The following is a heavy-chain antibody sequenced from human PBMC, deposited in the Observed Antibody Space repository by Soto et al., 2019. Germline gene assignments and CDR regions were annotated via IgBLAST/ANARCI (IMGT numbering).Heavy chain of an antibody. CDR3: ARDRLMATAGTARHYFGLDV. V-gene: IGHV4-31*03. J-gene: IGHJ6*02. D-gene: IGHD5-18*01. CDR2: IYYSGNT. CDR1: GGSIRSGGYY. Sequence: SETLSLTCTVSGGSIRSGGYYWSWVRHNPRRGLEWIGNIYYSGNTYYNPSLKSRLTISVDTSKNQFSLNLSSVTAADTAVYYCARDRLMATAGTARHYFGLDVWGQGTTVTVSS.